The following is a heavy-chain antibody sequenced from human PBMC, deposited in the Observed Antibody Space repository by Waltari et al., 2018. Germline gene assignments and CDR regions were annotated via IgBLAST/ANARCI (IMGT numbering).Heavy chain of an antibody. V-gene: IGHV3-30*02. CDR1: GFTFSSYG. Sequence: QVQLVESGGGVVQPGGSLRLSCAASGFTFSSYGMHWVRQAPGKGLEWVAFIRYDGSNKYYADSVKGRFTISRDNSKNTLYLQMNSLRAEDTAVYYCAKGAGEYDFWSDFDYWGQGTLVTVSS. J-gene: IGHJ4*02. D-gene: IGHD3-3*01. CDR3: AKGAGEYDFWSDFDY. CDR2: IRYDGSNK.